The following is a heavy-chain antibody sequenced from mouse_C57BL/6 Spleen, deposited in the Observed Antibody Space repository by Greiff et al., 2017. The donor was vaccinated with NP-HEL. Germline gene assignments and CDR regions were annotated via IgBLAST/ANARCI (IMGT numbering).Heavy chain of an antibody. Sequence: VQLQESGAELARPGASVKMSCKASGYTFTSYTMHWVKQRPGQGLEWIGYINPSSGYTKYNQKFKDKATLTADKSSSTAYMQLSSLTSEDSAVYYCARYYYGSSWFAYWGQGTLVTVSA. V-gene: IGHV1-4*01. D-gene: IGHD1-1*01. J-gene: IGHJ3*01. CDR2: INPSSGYT. CDR3: ARYYYGSSWFAY. CDR1: GYTFTSYT.